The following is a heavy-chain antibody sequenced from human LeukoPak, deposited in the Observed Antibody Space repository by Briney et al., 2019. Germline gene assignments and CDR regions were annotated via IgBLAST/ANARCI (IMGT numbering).Heavy chain of an antibody. V-gene: IGHV3-30*03. Sequence: GGSLRLSCEASGFSLSSYSMHWVRQAPGKGLEWVAVISSDGSNKYYADSLKGRFTISRDNSKNTLYLQMNSLKPEDTAVYYCASGPTYDYWGHGTLVTVSS. CDR3: ASGPTYDY. J-gene: IGHJ4*01. CDR1: GFSLSSYS. CDR2: ISSDGSNK.